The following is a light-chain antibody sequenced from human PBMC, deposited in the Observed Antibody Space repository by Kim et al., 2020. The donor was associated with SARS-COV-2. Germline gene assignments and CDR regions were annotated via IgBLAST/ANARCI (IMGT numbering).Light chain of an antibody. J-gene: IGKJ1*01. CDR2: GTS. V-gene: IGKV3-20*01. CDR1: QTITSSS. Sequence: YPGERATLSCRASQTITSSSLGWYQQKPGQAPRLLIYGTSTRATGIPDRFSGSGSGTDFSLTISRLEAEDFAVFYCQHYGSSLWTFGQGTKVDIK. CDR3: QHYGSSLWT.